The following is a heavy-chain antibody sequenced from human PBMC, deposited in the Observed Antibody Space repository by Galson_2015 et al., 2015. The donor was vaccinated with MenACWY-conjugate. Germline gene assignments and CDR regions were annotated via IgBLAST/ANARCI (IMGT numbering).Heavy chain of an antibody. J-gene: IGHJ6*02. Sequence: PALVKPTQTLTLTCTVSGVGVSWIRQPPGKALEWLAHIFSTDEKSYSTSLKSRLTISKDTSKGQGVLTMTNMDPVDTATCYCARIRRTLNYSYGSLAYYHYNMDVWGQGTTVTVSS. D-gene: IGHD5-18*01. V-gene: IGHV2-26*01. CDR1: GVG. CDR3: ARIRRTLNYSYGSLAYYHYNMDV. CDR2: IFSTDEK.